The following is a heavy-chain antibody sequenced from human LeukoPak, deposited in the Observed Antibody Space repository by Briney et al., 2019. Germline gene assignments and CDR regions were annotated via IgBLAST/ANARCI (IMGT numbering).Heavy chain of an antibody. CDR1: GFTFSSYS. V-gene: IGHV3-23*01. Sequence: GGSLRLSCAASGFTFSSYSMTWVRQAPGEGLEWVSGISGSGSRTYYADSVKGRFTTSRGNSKNTVYLQMDSVKVEDTAIYYCAKVMDLYNWNYFDSWGQGTLVTVSS. D-gene: IGHD1-20*01. J-gene: IGHJ4*02. CDR3: AKVMDLYNWNYFDS. CDR2: ISGSGSRT.